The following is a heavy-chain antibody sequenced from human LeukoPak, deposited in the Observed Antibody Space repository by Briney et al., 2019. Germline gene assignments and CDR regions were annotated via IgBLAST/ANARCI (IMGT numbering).Heavy chain of an antibody. CDR3: ARVSVAATYFRAFDI. CDR1: GYTFTSYY. D-gene: IGHD1-26*01. J-gene: IGHJ3*02. CDR2: INPSGGSP. Sequence: VASVKVSCKASGYTFTSYYMHWLRQAPGQGLEWMGIINPSGGSPTYAQNFQGRVTMTRDTSTSTVYMDLRSLRSEDTAVYYCARVSVAATYFRAFDIWGQGTLVTVSS. V-gene: IGHV1-46*01.